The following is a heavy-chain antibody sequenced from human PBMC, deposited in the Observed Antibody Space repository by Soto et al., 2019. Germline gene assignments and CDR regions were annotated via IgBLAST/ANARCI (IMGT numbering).Heavy chain of an antibody. Sequence: SETLSLTCTVSGGSISSGGYYWSWIRQHPGKGLEWIGYIYYSGSTYYNPSLKSRVTISVDTSKNQFSLKLSSVTAADTAVYYCARVGIAAAGKTYYFDYWGQGTLVTVSS. D-gene: IGHD6-13*01. CDR3: ARVGIAAAGKTYYFDY. V-gene: IGHV4-31*03. J-gene: IGHJ4*02. CDR1: GGSISSGGYY. CDR2: IYYSGST.